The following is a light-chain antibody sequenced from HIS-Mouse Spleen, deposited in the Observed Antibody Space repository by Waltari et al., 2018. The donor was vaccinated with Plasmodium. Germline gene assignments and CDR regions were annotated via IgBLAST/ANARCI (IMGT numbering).Light chain of an antibody. V-gene: IGLV2-8*01. CDR1: RRDVGGYNY. CDR2: EVS. Sequence: QSALTQPPSASGSPGQSVTISCTGTRRDVGGYNYVSCYQQHPGKAPKRMIYEVSKRPSGVPDRFSGSKSGNTASLTVSGLQAEDEADYYCSSYAGSNNLVFGGGTKLTVL. J-gene: IGLJ2*01. CDR3: SSYAGSNNLV.